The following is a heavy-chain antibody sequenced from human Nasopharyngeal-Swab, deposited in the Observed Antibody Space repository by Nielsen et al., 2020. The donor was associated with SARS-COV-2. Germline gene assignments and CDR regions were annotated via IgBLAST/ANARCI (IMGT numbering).Heavy chain of an antibody. D-gene: IGHD6-19*01. Sequence: GESLKISCAASGFVFSTYWMHWVRQSPGKGLVRVSAISTDGTIAYYAGSERGRFTISRANAKRPVYLHVGSLTADDPAIYYCARGPTPSDNSAFLRDWGQGILVTVSS. J-gene: IGHJ4*02. CDR1: GFVFSTYW. V-gene: IGHV3-74*01. CDR2: ISTDGTIA. CDR3: ARGPTPSDNSAFLRD.